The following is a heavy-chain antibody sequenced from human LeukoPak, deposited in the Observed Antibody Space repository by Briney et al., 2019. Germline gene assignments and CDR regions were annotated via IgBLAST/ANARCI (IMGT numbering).Heavy chain of an antibody. CDR1: GGSFSGYY. CDR3: AELGITMIGGV. Sequence: SETLSLTCAVYGGSFSGYYWSWIRQPPGKGLEWIGEINHSGSTNYNPSLKSRVTISVDTSKHQFSLKLSSVTAADTAVYYCAELGITMIGGVWGKGTTVTISS. V-gene: IGHV4-34*01. CDR2: INHSGST. D-gene: IGHD3-10*02. J-gene: IGHJ6*04.